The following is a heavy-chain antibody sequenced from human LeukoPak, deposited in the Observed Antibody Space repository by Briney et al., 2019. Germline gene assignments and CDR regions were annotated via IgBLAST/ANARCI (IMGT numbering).Heavy chain of an antibody. Sequence: GGSLRLSCAASGFRFSSYAMNWVRQAPGKGLEWVSIIFGNGDTTYYADSVKGRFTVSRDNSNDTLYLQMNDLRPDDTAIYYCAKRNTMVRGGPCFDYWGQGLLVTVSS. D-gene: IGHD3-10*01. CDR1: GFRFSSYA. V-gene: IGHV3-23*01. J-gene: IGHJ4*02. CDR2: IFGNGDTT. CDR3: AKRNTMVRGGPCFDY.